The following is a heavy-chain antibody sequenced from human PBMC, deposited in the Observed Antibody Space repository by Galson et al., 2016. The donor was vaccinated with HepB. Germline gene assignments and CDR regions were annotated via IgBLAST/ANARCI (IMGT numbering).Heavy chain of an antibody. Sequence: TLSLTCTVSGGSISSGDFYWTWIRQPPGKGLERIGYIFFNGATYYNPSLQSRLTISRDTSKNQFSLTVGSVTAADTAVYFCARGQDRDFQPFDFWGQGTLVTVSS. D-gene: IGHD3-3*01. J-gene: IGHJ4*02. V-gene: IGHV4-30-4*01. CDR3: ARGQDRDFQPFDF. CDR1: GGSISSGDFY. CDR2: IFFNGAT.